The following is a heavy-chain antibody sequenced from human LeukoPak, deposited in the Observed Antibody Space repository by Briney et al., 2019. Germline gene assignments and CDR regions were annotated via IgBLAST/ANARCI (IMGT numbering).Heavy chain of an antibody. J-gene: IGHJ3*02. V-gene: IGHV5-51*01. CDR2: IYPGDSDT. CDR3: ARGGSRGSSSGGWAFDI. Sequence: GEPLKISCKGSGYSFTSYWIGWVRQMPGKGLEWMGIIYPGDSDTRYSPSFQGQVTISADKSISTAYMQRSSLKASDTAMYYCARGGSRGSSSGGWAFDIWGQGTMVTVSS. CDR1: GYSFTSYW. D-gene: IGHD6-6*01.